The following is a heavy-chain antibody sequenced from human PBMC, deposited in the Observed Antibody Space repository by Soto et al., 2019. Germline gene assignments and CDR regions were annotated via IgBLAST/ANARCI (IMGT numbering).Heavy chain of an antibody. CDR1: GGPISSSSYY. CDR2: IYYSGST. J-gene: IGHJ4*02. Sequence: SETLTLTCTVSGGPISSSSYYWGWFRQPPGKELEWIGSIYYSGSTYYTPSLKSRVTISVDTSKNQFSLKLSSVTAADTAVYYCARNAVHSSGFTDYWGQGTLVTVSS. CDR3: ARNAVHSSGFTDY. D-gene: IGHD6-19*01. V-gene: IGHV4-39*01.